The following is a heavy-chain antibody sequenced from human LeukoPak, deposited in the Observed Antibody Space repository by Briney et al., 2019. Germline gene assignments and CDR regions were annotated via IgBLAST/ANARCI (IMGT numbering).Heavy chain of an antibody. CDR1: GFTFSNYW. V-gene: IGHV3-7*01. J-gene: IGHJ6*02. Sequence: PGGSLRLSCAASGFTFSNYWMHWVRQAPGKGLEWVANIKQDGSEKYYEDSVKGRFTISRDNAKNSLYLQMNSLRAEDTAVYYCARDYYGSGSYSDYYYYGMDVWGQGTTVTVSS. CDR3: ARDYYGSGSYSDYYYYGMDV. CDR2: IKQDGSEK. D-gene: IGHD3-10*01.